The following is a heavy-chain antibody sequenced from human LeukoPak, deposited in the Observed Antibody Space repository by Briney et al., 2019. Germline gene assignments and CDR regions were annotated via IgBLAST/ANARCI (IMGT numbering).Heavy chain of an antibody. CDR2: IYYSGST. CDR1: GGSISSSSYY. J-gene: IGHJ6*03. CDR3: ARGEDGRADYYYYYMDV. Sequence: SETLSLTCTVSGGSISSSSYYWGWIRQPPGKGLEWIGSIYYSGSTYYNPSLKSRVTISVDTSKNQFSLKLSSVTAADTAVYYCARGEDGRADYYYYYMDVWGKGTTVTVSS. D-gene: IGHD1-26*01. V-gene: IGHV4-39*07.